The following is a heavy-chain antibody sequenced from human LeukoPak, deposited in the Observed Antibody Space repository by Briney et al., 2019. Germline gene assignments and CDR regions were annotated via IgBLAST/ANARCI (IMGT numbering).Heavy chain of an antibody. D-gene: IGHD3-22*01. CDR2: ISSSGSTI. J-gene: IGHJ4*02. CDR1: GFTFSNYY. Sequence: GGSLRLSCAASGFTFSNYYMSWLRQAPGKGLEWVSYISSSGSTIYYADSVKGRFTISRDNAKNSLYLQMNSLRAEDTAVYYCAGSTYYYDSSGYYNYYFDYWGQGTLVTVSS. CDR3: AGSTYYYDSSGYYNYYFDY. V-gene: IGHV3-11*01.